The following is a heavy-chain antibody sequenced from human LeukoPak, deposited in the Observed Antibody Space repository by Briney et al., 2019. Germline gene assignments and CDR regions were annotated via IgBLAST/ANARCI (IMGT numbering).Heavy chain of an antibody. Sequence: GGSLRLSCAASGLSVSDNYVTWVRQAPGRGVEWVSVIYLCSYTFRTDPVKARTSISRDADKNTVDLEMNSRRAEDAAVYYCAAALPRGDPHWYFDIWGRGTLVTVS. J-gene: IGHJ2*01. CDR2: IYLCSYT. CDR3: AAALPRGDPHWYFDI. V-gene: IGHV3-66*01. CDR1: GLSVSDNY. D-gene: IGHD3-10*01.